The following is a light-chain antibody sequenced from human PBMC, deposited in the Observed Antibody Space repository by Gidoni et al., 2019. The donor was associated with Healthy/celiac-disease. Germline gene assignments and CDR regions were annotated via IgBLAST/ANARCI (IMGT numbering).Light chain of an antibody. V-gene: IGKV1-33*01. CDR1: QDISNY. Sequence: DIPMTQSPSYLSASVGDRVTITCQASQDISNYLNWYQQKQGKASKLLIYYAANLEAGVPSRCSGSGAGTDVNSTISSLQHEEIATDYCQQYDNLTPLTFGGGTKVEIK. CDR3: QQYDNLTPLT. CDR2: YAA. J-gene: IGKJ4*02.